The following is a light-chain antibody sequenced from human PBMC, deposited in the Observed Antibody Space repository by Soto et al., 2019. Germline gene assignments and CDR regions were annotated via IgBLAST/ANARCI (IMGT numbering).Light chain of an antibody. CDR1: SSDVGGYNY. V-gene: IGLV2-8*01. Sequence: QSVLTQPPSASGSPGQSVTISCTGTSSDVGGYNYVSWYQQHPGKAPKLMIYEVIKRPSGVPDRFSGSKSGNRASLTVSGLQAEDDADYCCSSYAGSNNIMVFGGGTKLTVL. CDR2: EVI. CDR3: SSYAGSNNIMV. J-gene: IGLJ2*01.